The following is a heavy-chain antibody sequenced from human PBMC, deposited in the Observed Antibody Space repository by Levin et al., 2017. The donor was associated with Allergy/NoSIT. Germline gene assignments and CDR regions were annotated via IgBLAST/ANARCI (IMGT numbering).Heavy chain of an antibody. CDR2: INWNGGST. CDR3: ASIYYCSGGSCYSHAFDI. D-gene: IGHD2-15*01. CDR1: GFTFDDYG. Sequence: GESLKISCAASGFTFDDYGMSWVRQAPGKGLEWVSGINWNGGSTGYADSVKGRFTISRDNAKNSLYLQMNSLRAEDTALYYCASIYYCSGGSCYSHAFDIWGQGTMVTVSS. J-gene: IGHJ3*02. V-gene: IGHV3-20*04.